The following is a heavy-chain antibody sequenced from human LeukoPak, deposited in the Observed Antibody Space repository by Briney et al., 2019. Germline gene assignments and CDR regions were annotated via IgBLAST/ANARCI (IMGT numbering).Heavy chain of an antibody. V-gene: IGHV3-21*01. CDR2: INSGGTSM. Sequence: GGSLRLSCEASGFTFSTYSMSWFRQAQGQGQEWDSSINSGGTSMYYADSMKGRFTISRDNAKNSLYLQMNSLRADDTAIYYCARDDGETTAWYYFDYWGQGTLVTVSS. J-gene: IGHJ4*02. CDR1: GFTFSTYS. D-gene: IGHD3-10*01. CDR3: ARDDGETTAWYYFDY.